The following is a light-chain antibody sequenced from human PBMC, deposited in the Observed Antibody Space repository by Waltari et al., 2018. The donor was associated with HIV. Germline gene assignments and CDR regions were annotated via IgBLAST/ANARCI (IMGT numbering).Light chain of an antibody. V-gene: IGKV3-11*01. CDR3: QQRTPVA. Sequence: EIVLTQSPATLSLSPGQRATLSCRASQSICSYLAWYQQKPGQAPRLLIFDASNKATGTPARFSGSGSGTDFTLTISSLEAEDFAVYYCQQRTPVAFGQGTRLEIK. CDR1: QSICSY. CDR2: DAS. J-gene: IGKJ5*01.